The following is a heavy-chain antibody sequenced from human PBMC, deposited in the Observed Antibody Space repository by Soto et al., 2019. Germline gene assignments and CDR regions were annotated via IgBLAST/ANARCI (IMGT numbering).Heavy chain of an antibody. J-gene: IGHJ3*02. CDR3: AAELYTGGSCCSFDI. CDR1: GYTFTSYY. V-gene: IGHV1-46*01. D-gene: IGHD2-15*01. Sequence: ASVKVSCKASGYTFTSYYMHWVRQAPGQGLEWMGIINPSGGSTSYAQNLQERITITRDMSTSTAYMELSRLSSEDTAVYYCAAELYTGGSCCSFDIWGQGTMVTVSS. CDR2: INPSGGST.